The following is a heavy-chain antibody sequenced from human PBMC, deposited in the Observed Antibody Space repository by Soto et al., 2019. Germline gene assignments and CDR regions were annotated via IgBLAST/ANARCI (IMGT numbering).Heavy chain of an antibody. D-gene: IGHD4-17*01. CDR3: ARGNPHSRYGEYYYYGMDV. J-gene: IGHJ6*02. Sequence: KPSETLSLTCAVSGGSISSSNWWSWVRQPPGKGLEWIGEIYHSGSTNYNPSLKSRVTISVDKSKNQFSLKLSSVTAADTAVYYCARGNPHSRYGEYYYYGMDVWGQGTTVTVSS. CDR2: IYHSGST. V-gene: IGHV4-4*02. CDR1: GGSISSSNW.